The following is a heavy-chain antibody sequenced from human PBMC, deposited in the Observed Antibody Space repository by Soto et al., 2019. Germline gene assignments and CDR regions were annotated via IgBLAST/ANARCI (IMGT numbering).Heavy chain of an antibody. CDR3: ARVVGATRLDY. CDR1: GFTFSDYY. V-gene: IGHV3-11*06. J-gene: IGHJ4*02. Sequence: GGSLRLSCAVSGFTFSDYYMSWIRQAPGKGLEWVSYISSSSSYTNYADSVKGRFTISRDNAKNSLYLQMNSLRAEDTAVYYCARVVGATRLDYWGQGTLVTVSS. CDR2: ISSSSSYT. D-gene: IGHD1-26*01.